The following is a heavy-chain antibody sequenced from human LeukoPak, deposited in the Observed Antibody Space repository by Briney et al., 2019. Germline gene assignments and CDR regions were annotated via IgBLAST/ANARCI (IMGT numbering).Heavy chain of an antibody. CDR1: GGSISSGGYY. D-gene: IGHD3-22*01. J-gene: IGHJ3*02. V-gene: IGHV4-31*03. Sequence: SETLSLTCTVSGGSISSGGYYWSWIRQHPGKGLEWIVYIYYSGSTYYNPSLKSRVTISVDTSKNQFSLKLSSVTAADTAVYYCARERDYYDSSGYSKIDAFDIWGQGTMVTVSS. CDR3: ARERDYYDSSGYSKIDAFDI. CDR2: IYYSGST.